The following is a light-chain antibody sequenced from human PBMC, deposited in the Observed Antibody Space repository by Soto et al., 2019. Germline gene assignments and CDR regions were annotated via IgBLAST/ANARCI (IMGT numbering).Light chain of an antibody. CDR1: SSNIGSQT. CDR2: IDN. V-gene: IGLV1-44*01. CDR3: ASWDDSLNGPV. J-gene: IGLJ2*01. Sequence: QSVLTQPPSASGTPGQRVTISCSGSSSNIGSQTVNWYQQLPGTAPKLLIYIDNQRPSGVPDRFSGSKSGTSASLAISGLQSEDEADYYCASWDDSLNGPVFGGGTKLTVL.